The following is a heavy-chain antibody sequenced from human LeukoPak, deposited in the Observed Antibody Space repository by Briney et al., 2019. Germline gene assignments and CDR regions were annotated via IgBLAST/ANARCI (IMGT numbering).Heavy chain of an antibody. CDR2: IRYDGSNK. J-gene: IGHJ4*02. CDR1: GFTFSSYG. CDR3: AKSGGYSSGWYNY. V-gene: IGHV3-30*02. Sequence: GGSLRLSCAASGFTFSSYGMHWVRQAPGKGLEWVAFIRYDGSNKCYADSVKGRFTISRDNSKNTLYLQMNSLRAEDTAVYYCAKSGGYSSGWYNYWGQGTLVTVSS. D-gene: IGHD6-19*01.